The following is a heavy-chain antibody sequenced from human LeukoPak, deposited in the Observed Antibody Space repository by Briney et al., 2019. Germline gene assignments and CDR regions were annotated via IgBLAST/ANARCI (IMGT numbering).Heavy chain of an antibody. CDR2: IYYSGST. CDR1: GGSISSYY. CDR3: AAGKSKWELLAY. V-gene: IGHV4-59*01. J-gene: IGHJ4*02. Sequence: SETLSLTCTVSGGSISSYYWSWIRQPPGKGLEWIGYIYYSGSTNYNPSLKSRVTISVDTSKNQFSLKLSSVTAADTAVYYCAAGKSKWELLAYWGQGTLVTVSS. D-gene: IGHD1-26*01.